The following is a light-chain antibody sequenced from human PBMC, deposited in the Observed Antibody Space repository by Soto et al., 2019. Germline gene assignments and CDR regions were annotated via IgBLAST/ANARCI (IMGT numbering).Light chain of an antibody. V-gene: IGKV4-1*01. CDR3: QQYYRTPYT. J-gene: IGKJ2*01. CDR2: WAS. CDR1: QSVLYNSNNKNY. Sequence: DIVMTQSPDSLAVSLGERATINCKSSQSVLYNSNNKNYLSWYQQKPGQPPKLLISWASTRESGVPDRFSGSGSGTDFTLTISSLRAEDVAVYDCQQYYRTPYTFGQGTKLESK.